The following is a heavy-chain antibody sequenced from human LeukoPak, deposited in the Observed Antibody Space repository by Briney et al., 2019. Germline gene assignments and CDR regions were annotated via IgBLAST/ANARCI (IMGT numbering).Heavy chain of an antibody. CDR3: ARGHRYCSGGSCQSNWFDP. V-gene: IGHV4-59*12. J-gene: IGHJ5*02. D-gene: IGHD2-15*01. CDR1: GDSISSYY. CDR2: IYYSGST. Sequence: SETLSLTCTVSGDSISSYYWSWIRQPPGKGLEWIGYIYYSGSTNYNPSLKSRVTISVDTSKNQFSLKLSSVTAAGTAVYYCARGHRYCSGGSCQSNWFDPWGQGTLVTVSS.